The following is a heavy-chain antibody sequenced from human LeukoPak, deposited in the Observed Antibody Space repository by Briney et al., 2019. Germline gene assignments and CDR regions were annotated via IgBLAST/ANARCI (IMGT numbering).Heavy chain of an antibody. CDR1: GGSISSSYW. CDR3: ARGYCSSTSCPGGFDP. CDR2: IYHSGST. J-gene: IGHJ5*02. Sequence: PSETLSLTCGVSGGSISSSYWWSWVRQPPGKGLEWIGEIYHSGSTNYNPSLKSRVTISMDKSKNQFSLNLSSVTAADMAVYYCARGYCSSTSCPGGFDPWGQGTLVTVSS. V-gene: IGHV4-4*02. D-gene: IGHD2-2*01.